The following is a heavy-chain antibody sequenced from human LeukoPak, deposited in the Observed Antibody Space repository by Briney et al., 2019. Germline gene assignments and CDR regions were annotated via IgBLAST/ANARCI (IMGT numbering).Heavy chain of an antibody. J-gene: IGHJ4*02. CDR2: VHFSGST. Sequence: SETLSLTCAVFNASVTSQHWAWIRQPAGRGLEWVGRVHFSGSTNYNPFLRSRVALSLDKTKNELSLTLKSVSAADTAVYYCARDDSSRDDSGGYHYWGRGVLVSVSS. CDR1: NASVTSQH. V-gene: IGHV4-4*07. CDR3: ARDDSSRDDSGGYHY. D-gene: IGHD3-22*01.